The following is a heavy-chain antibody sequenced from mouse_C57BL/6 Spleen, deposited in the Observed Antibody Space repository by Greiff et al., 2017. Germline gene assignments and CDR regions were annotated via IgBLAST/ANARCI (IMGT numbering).Heavy chain of an antibody. CDR2: IDPEYGET. J-gene: IGHJ2*01. CDR1: GFNINDYY. Sequence: EVQLQQSGAELVKPGASVKLSCTASGFNINDYYMHWVKQRTEQVLEWIGRIDPEYGETKYAPTFQGQSTITADTSSNTAYLQLSSLTSEDTAVYYCAPIYYYGPEDYWGQGTTLTVSS. D-gene: IGHD1-1*01. CDR3: APIYYYGPEDY. V-gene: IGHV14-2*01.